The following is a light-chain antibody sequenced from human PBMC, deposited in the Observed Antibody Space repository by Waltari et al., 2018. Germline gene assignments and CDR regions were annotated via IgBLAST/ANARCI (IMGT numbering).Light chain of an antibody. Sequence: QSVLTQPPSVSEAPRQRVTISCSGSRSNIRNNAVSRYQQLPGKAPKLLNYYDDLLPSGVSDRFSGSKSGTSASLAISGLQSDDEADYYCAVWDDSLNGVVFGGGTKLTVL. CDR1: RSNIRNNA. CDR2: YDD. CDR3: AVWDDSLNGVV. V-gene: IGLV1-36*01. J-gene: IGLJ2*01.